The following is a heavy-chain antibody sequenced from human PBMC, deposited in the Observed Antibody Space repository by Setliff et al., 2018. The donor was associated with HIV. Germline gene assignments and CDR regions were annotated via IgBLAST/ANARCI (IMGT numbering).Heavy chain of an antibody. D-gene: IGHD2-15*01. CDR2: ISAYNGNT. CDR3: AEVTCSPDSCFLDY. CDR1: GYTFLTYG. J-gene: IGHJ4*02. Sequence: ASVKVSCKASGYTFLTYGISWVRQAPGHGLEWMGWISAYNGNTNYAQKLQGRVTMTTDTSSGTVYMDLNSLKSEDTAVYYCAEVTCSPDSCFLDYWGQGTLVTVSS. V-gene: IGHV1-18*01.